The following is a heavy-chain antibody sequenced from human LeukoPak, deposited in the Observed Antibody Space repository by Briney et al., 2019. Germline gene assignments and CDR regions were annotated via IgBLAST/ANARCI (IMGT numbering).Heavy chain of an antibody. Sequence: GGSLRLSCAAPGFTLNGYWMHWVRQAPGKGLVWVSRINSDGSTTSYADSVKGRFTISRDNSKNTLYLQMNSLRAEDTAVYYCAKELGGSYLLTPFDYWGQGTLVTVSS. CDR1: GFTLNGYW. D-gene: IGHD1-26*01. CDR2: INSDGSTT. CDR3: AKELGGSYLLTPFDY. V-gene: IGHV3-74*01. J-gene: IGHJ4*02.